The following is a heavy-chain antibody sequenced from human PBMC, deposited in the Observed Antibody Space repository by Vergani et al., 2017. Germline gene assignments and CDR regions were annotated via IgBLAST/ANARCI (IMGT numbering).Heavy chain of an antibody. CDR2: SYYSGST. V-gene: IGHV4-39*01. Sequence: QLQLQESGPGLVKPSETLSLTCTVSGGSISSSSYYWGWIRQPPGTGLEWIGSSYYSGSTYYNPSLKSRVTISVDTSKNQFSLKLSSVTAADTAVYYCARLPGPITMVRGVTDAFDIWGQGTMVTVSS. J-gene: IGHJ3*02. CDR3: ARLPGPITMVRGVTDAFDI. D-gene: IGHD3-10*01. CDR1: GGSISSSSYY.